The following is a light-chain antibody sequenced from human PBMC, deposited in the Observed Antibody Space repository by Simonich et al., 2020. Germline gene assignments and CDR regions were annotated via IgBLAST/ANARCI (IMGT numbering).Light chain of an antibody. V-gene: IGKV4-1*01. CDR3: QQYYSTPYT. CDR2: WAA. Sequence: DIVMTQSPDSLAVSLGERATINCKSSQSVLYSSNNNNYLAWYQQKPGKPPKLLIYWAATRESGVPDRFRGSGSGTDFTLTISSLQAEDVAVYYCQQYYSTPYTFGQGTKLEIK. CDR1: QSVLYSSNNNNY. J-gene: IGKJ2*01.